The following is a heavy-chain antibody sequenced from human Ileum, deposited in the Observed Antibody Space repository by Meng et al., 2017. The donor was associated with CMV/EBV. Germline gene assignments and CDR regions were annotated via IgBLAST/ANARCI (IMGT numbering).Heavy chain of an antibody. J-gene: IGHJ4*02. CDR1: GFAFSSYG. Sequence: QVPLVESGGGVVQPGGSLRLSFAASGFAFSSYGMHWVRQAPGRGLEWVAFIQYDGSNKYNVDSVKGRFTISRDNSKSMLYLQMNSLRAEDTAIYYCAKESVAGDYWGRGTLVTVSS. V-gene: IGHV3-30*02. CDR2: IQYDGSNK. D-gene: IGHD6-19*01. CDR3: AKESVAGDY.